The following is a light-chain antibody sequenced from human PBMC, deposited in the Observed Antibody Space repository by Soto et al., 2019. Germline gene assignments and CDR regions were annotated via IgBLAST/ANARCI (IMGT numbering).Light chain of an antibody. CDR1: QSVSSY. CDR2: DAS. V-gene: IGKV3-20*01. Sequence: EIVLTQSPATLSLSPGERATLSCRASQSVSSYLAWYQQKPGQAPRLLIYDASSRATGIPDRVSGSGSGTDFTLTISGLDPEDFAVYYCQQYGNSPITCGQGTRLEIK. J-gene: IGKJ5*01. CDR3: QQYGNSPIT.